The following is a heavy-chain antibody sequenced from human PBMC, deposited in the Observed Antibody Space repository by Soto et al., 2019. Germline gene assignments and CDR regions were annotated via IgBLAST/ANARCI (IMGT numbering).Heavy chain of an antibody. V-gene: IGHV1-2*04. CDR2: INPNSGGT. CDR1: GYTFSDYY. CDR3: ARESGGATATLDYYYFYMDV. D-gene: IGHD5-12*01. Sequence: QVQLVQSGAEVKKPGASVKVSCKASGYTFSDYYIHWMRQAPGQGLEWMGWINPNSGGTKYAHKFQGWVTMTRDTSIKTAYMELSWLTSDDTAVYYCARESGGATATLDYYYFYMDVWGKGTTVTVSS. J-gene: IGHJ6*03.